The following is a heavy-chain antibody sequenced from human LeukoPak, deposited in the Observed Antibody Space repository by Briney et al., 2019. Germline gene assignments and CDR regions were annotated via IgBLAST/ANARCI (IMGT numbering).Heavy chain of an antibody. CDR1: GYTFTGYY. Sequence: ASVKVSCKASGYTFTGYYMHWVRQAPGQGLEWMGWINPNSGGTNYAQKFQGRVTMTRDTSISTAYMELSRLRSDDTAVYYCAKNYYDSSGYPRLFDYWGQGTLVTVSS. J-gene: IGHJ4*02. CDR3: AKNYYDSSGYPRLFDY. CDR2: INPNSGGT. D-gene: IGHD3-22*01. V-gene: IGHV1-2*02.